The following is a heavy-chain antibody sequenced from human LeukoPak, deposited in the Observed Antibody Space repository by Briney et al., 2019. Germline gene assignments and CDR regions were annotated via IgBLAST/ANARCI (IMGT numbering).Heavy chain of an antibody. V-gene: IGHV4-59*01. D-gene: IGHD3-22*01. Sequence: PSETLSLTCTVSGGSISSYYWSWIRQPPGKGLEWIGYIYYSGSTNSNPSLKSRVTISIDTSKNRISLKLSSVTAADTAVYYCARPLGNGYSYWYFDLWGRGTLVTVSS. CDR1: GGSISSYY. CDR2: IYYSGST. J-gene: IGHJ2*01. CDR3: ARPLGNGYSYWYFDL.